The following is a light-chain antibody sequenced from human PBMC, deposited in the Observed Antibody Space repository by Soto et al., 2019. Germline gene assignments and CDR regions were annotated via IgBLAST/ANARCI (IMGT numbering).Light chain of an antibody. CDR3: QEYHSPASP. CDR2: GAS. J-gene: IGKJ3*01. V-gene: IGKV1-27*01. Sequence: DIQMTQSPSSLSASVGDTVTITCRASQGISSSLAWYQQKAGKVPDLLIYGASTLQSGFPSHISGSGSGTDCTLTTSILQPEDVATYYCQEYHSPASPFRPGTKVEMK. CDR1: QGISSS.